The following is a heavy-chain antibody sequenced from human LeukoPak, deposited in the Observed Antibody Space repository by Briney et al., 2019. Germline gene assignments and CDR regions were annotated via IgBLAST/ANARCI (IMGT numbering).Heavy chain of an antibody. D-gene: IGHD5-24*01. V-gene: IGHV1-69*05. CDR2: IIPIFGTA. CDR3: ARARRWLQYPHNPVHYYYYYMDV. CDR1: GGTFSSYA. J-gene: IGHJ6*03. Sequence: SVTVSCKASGGTFSSYAISWVRQAPGQGLEWMGGIIPIFGTANYAQKFQGRVTITTDESTSTAYMELSSLRSEDTAVYYCARARRWLQYPHNPVHYYYYYMDVWGKGTTVTVSS.